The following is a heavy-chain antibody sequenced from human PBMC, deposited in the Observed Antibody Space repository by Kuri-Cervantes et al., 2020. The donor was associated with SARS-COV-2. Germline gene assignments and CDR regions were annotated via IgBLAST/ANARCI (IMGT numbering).Heavy chain of an antibody. CDR3: ARGVTIFGVVAQPGYTDV. V-gene: IGHV1-18*01. CDR1: GYTFTSYG. D-gene: IGHD3-3*01. J-gene: IGHJ6*03. CDR2: ISAYNGNT. Sequence: ASVKVSCKASGYTFTSYGISWVRQAPGQGLEWMGWISAYNGNTNYAQKLQGRVTMTTDTSTSTAYMELRSLRSDDTAVYYCARGVTIFGVVAQPGYTDVWGKGTTVTVSS.